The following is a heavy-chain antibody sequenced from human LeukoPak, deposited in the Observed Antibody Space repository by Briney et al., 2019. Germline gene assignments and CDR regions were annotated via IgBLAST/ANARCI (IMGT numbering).Heavy chain of an antibody. D-gene: IGHD3-3*01. CDR1: GGSISSYY. Sequence: PSETLSLTCTVSGGSISSYYWSWIRQPPGKGLEWIGYIYYSGSTKYKPSLKSRVTISVDTSKNQFSLKLSSVTAADTAVYYCARGRFLDAFDIWGQGAMVTVSS. CDR3: ARGRFLDAFDI. J-gene: IGHJ3*02. V-gene: IGHV4-59*01. CDR2: IYYSGST.